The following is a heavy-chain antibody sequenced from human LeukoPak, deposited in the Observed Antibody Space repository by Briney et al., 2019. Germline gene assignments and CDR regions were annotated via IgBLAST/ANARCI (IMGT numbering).Heavy chain of an antibody. J-gene: IGHJ6*03. CDR1: GFALKSYS. Sequence: GGSLRLSCAGSGFALKSYSLSWVRQAPGKGLEWVSSISSTSAYIYYADSVKGRFTISRDNSKNTLYLQMNSLRAEDTAVYYCARPPPEGSRYYYYMDVWGKGTTVTVSS. CDR3: ARPPPEGSRYYYYMDV. V-gene: IGHV3-21*04. CDR2: ISSTSAYI.